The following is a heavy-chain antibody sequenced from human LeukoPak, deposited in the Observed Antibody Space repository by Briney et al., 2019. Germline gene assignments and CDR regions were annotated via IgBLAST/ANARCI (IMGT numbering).Heavy chain of an antibody. D-gene: IGHD2-2*02. CDR2: INHSGST. CDR3: ARGYCSSTSCYTGGWFDP. CDR1: GGPLSGYY. Sequence: SETLSLTCAVYGGPLSGYYWSWIRQPPGKGLEWIGEINHSGSTNYNPSLKSRVTISVDTSKNQFSLKLSSVTAADTAVYYCARGYCSSTSCYTGGWFDPWGQGTLVTVSS. J-gene: IGHJ5*02. V-gene: IGHV4-34*01.